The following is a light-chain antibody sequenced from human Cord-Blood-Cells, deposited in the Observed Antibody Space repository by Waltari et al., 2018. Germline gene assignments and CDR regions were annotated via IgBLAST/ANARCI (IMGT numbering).Light chain of an antibody. Sequence: GERATINCKSSQSVLYSSNNKNYLAWYQQKPGQPPKLLIYWASTRESGVPDRFSGSGSGTDFTLTISSLQAEDVVVYYCQQYYSTPFTFGPGTKVDIK. CDR1: QSVLYSSNNKNY. J-gene: IGKJ3*01. CDR2: WAS. CDR3: QQYYSTPFT. V-gene: IGKV4-1*01.